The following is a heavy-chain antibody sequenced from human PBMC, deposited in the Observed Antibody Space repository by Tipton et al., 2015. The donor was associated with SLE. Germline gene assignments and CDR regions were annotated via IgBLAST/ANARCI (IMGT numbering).Heavy chain of an antibody. CDR2: MYYSGGT. V-gene: IGHV4-61*05. J-gene: IGHJ4*02. Sequence: TLSLTCIVSGDSIISSDYYWAWIRQPPGKGLEWIGNMYYSGGTKYNPSLRSRVTISIDRSKSQFSLRLNSVTAADTAVYYCAARQGFTFDSWGQGTMVTVSS. CDR1: GDSIISSDYY. D-gene: IGHD6-6*01. CDR3: AARQGFTFDS.